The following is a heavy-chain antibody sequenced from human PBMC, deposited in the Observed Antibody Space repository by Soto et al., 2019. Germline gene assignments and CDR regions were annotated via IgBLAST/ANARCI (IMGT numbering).Heavy chain of an antibody. CDR3: ARDLNGMDV. D-gene: IGHD3-9*01. CDR1: GFTFSSYG. V-gene: IGHV3-33*01. Sequence: QVQLVESGGGVVQTGRSLRLSCAASGFTFSSYGIHWVRQAPGKGLEWVAVILYDGSNKHYADSVNGRFSSSRDNSKNTVHLQMNSLTAEDTAEYHCARDLNGMDVWGQGTTVTVSS. CDR2: ILYDGSNK. J-gene: IGHJ6*02.